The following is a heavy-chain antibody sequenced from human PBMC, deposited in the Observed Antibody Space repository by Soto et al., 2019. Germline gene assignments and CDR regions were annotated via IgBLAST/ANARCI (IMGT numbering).Heavy chain of an antibody. J-gene: IGHJ5*02. CDR2: IIPIFGTA. CDR3: ASFDVGWFDP. CDR1: GGTFSSYA. Sequence: GASVKVSFKASGGTFSSYAISWVRQAPGQGLEWMGGIIPIFGTANYAQKFQGRVTITADESTSTAYMELSSLRSEDTAVYYCASFDVGWFDPWGQGTLVTVSS. V-gene: IGHV1-69*13. D-gene: IGHD1-26*01.